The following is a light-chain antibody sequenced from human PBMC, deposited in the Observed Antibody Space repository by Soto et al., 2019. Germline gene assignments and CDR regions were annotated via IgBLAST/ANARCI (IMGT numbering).Light chain of an antibody. CDR2: QXX. V-gene: IGLV3-1*01. J-gene: IGLJ2*01. Sequence: SYELTQPPSVSVSPGQTATITCSGDKLGDKYVCWYQQKPGQXPXXXXXQXXXXXXXIPGXFSGSXXGNTATLTISGTQAXXXXXXXXXXXXXXXVVXXGGTKLTVL. CDR1: KLGDKY. CDR3: XXXXXXXVV.